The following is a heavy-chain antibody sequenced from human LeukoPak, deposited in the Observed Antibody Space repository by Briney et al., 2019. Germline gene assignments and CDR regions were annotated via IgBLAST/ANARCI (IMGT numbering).Heavy chain of an antibody. Sequence: GGSLRLSCEGSGFTFSSFWMSWVRQAPGKGLEWVANIKQDGSEKYYVDSVKGRFTISRDNAKNSLYPQMNSLRAEDTAVYYCARELSRTYYDFWSGYRLYGMDVWGQGTTVTVSS. CDR3: ARELSRTYYDFWSGYRLYGMDV. CDR2: IKQDGSEK. J-gene: IGHJ6*02. CDR1: GFTFSSFW. D-gene: IGHD3-3*01. V-gene: IGHV3-7*01.